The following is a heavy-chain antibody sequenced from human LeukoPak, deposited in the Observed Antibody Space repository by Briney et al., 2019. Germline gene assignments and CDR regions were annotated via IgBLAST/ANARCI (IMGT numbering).Heavy chain of an antibody. V-gene: IGHV3-11*04. J-gene: IGHJ4*02. D-gene: IGHD5-18*01. CDR3: ACGYSYVAIDY. CDR2: ISGSGTTI. CDR1: GFTFSDYY. Sequence: PGGSLRLSCAASGFTFSDYYMSWIRQAPGKGLEWVSYISGSGTTIYYADSVKGRFTISRDNAKNSLYLQMNSLRAEDTAVYYCACGYSYVAIDYWGQGTLVTVSS.